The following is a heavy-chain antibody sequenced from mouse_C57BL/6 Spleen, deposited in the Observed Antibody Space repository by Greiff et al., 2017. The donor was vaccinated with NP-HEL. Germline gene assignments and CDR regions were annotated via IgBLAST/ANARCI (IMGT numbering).Heavy chain of an antibody. CDR3: TKSLSDY. J-gene: IGHJ2*01. V-gene: IGHV14-4*01. CDR1: GFNIKDDY. CDR2: IDPENGDT. Sequence: EVKLQESGAELVRPGASVKLSCTASGFNIKDDYMHWVKQRPEQGLEWIGWIDPENGDTEYASKFQGKATITADTSSNTAYLQLSSLTSEDTAVYYCTKSLSDYWGQGTTLTVSS. D-gene: IGHD1-1*01.